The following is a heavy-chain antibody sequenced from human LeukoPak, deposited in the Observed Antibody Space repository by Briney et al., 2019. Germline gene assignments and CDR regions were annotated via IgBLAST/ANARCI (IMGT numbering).Heavy chain of an antibody. J-gene: IGHJ3*02. D-gene: IGHD4-23*01. Sequence: SETLSLTCTVSGGSISSSSYYWGWIRQPPGKGLEWIGSIYYSGSTYYNPSLKSRVTISVDTSKNHFSLKLSSVTAADTAVYYCARPDYGGNSYAFDIWGQGTMVTVSS. CDR1: GGSISSSSYY. V-gene: IGHV4-39*01. CDR2: IYYSGST. CDR3: ARPDYGGNSYAFDI.